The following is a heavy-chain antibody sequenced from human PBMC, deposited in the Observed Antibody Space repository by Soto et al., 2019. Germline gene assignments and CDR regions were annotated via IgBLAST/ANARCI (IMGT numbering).Heavy chain of an antibody. V-gene: IGHV3-30*03. CDR1: GVSFSDFG. D-gene: IGHD3-10*01. J-gene: IGHJ4*02. CDR2: VSFDGSFE. CDR3: ARDRTQYYSGDSEY. Sequence: QVQLVESGGGMVQPGTSLRLSCAASGVSFSDFGIHWVRQAPGKGLEWVSLVSFDGSFEYYADSVKGRFTISRDNSKNTLHLQMNSLRPEDTAVYYCARDRTQYYSGDSEYWGQGTLVTVSS.